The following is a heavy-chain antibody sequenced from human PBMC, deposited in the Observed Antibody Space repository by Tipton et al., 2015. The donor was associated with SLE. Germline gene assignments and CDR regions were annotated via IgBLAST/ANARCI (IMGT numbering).Heavy chain of an antibody. Sequence: RSLRLSCAASGFTFDDYAMHWVRQAPGKGLEWVSGISWNSGSIGYADSVKGRFTISRDNAKNSLYLQMNSLRAEDTALYYCANGGISRGYYYYMDVWGKGTTVTVSS. D-gene: IGHD3-16*01. CDR3: ANGGISRGYYYYMDV. CDR2: ISWNSGSI. V-gene: IGHV3-9*01. CDR1: GFTFDDYA. J-gene: IGHJ6*03.